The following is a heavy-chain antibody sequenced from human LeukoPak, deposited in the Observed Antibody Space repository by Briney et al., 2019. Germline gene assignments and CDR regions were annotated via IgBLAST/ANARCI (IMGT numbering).Heavy chain of an antibody. J-gene: IGHJ4*02. D-gene: IGHD3-3*01. CDR1: GYTFTSYG. V-gene: IGHV1-18*01. CDR3: ARDVTIFGVVINDY. Sequence: ASVRVSCKASGYTFTSYGISWVRQAPGQGLEWMGWISAYNGNTNYAQKLQGRVTMTTDTSTSTAYMELRSLRSDDTAVYYCARDVTIFGVVINDYWGQGTLVTVSS. CDR2: ISAYNGNT.